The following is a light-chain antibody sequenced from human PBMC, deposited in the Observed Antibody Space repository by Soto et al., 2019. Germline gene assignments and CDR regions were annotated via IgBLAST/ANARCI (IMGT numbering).Light chain of an antibody. V-gene: IGKV3-20*01. CDR2: GAS. Sequence: EIVLTQSPGTLSLSPGEGATLSCRASQSVSSSSLAWYQQKPGQAPRLIIYGASSRVTCIPDRFSGSGSGTDFTLIISRLEPEDFAMYYCQHYGSSPPMYTFGQGTKLEIK. J-gene: IGKJ2*01. CDR1: QSVSSSS. CDR3: QHYGSSPPMYT.